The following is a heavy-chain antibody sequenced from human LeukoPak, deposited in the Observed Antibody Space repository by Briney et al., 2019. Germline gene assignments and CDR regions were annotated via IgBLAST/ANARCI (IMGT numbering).Heavy chain of an antibody. CDR2: INPNSGGT. CDR1: GYTFTGYY. D-gene: IGHD3-3*01. Sequence: ASVKVSCKASGYTFTGYYMHWVRQAPGQGLEWMGRINPNSGGTNYAQKFQGRVTMTRDTSISTAYMELSRLRSDDTAVYYCAYDDFWSGYCLFCYWGQGTLSPSPQ. V-gene: IGHV1-2*06. J-gene: IGHJ4*02. CDR3: AYDDFWSGYCLFCY.